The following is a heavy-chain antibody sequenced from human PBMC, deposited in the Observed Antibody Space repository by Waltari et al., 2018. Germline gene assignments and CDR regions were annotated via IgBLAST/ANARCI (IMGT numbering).Heavy chain of an antibody. Sequence: EVQLVESGGGLVQPGRSLRLSCAASGFTFDDYAMHWVRQAPGKGLEWASGISWKSGSIGYSDSVKVRFTISRDNAKNSLYLQMNSLRAEDTALYYCAKDIYCEDGYYGMDVWGQGTTVTVSS. CDR3: AKDIYCEDGYYGMDV. V-gene: IGHV3-9*01. CDR1: GFTFDDYA. CDR2: ISWKSGSI. J-gene: IGHJ6*02. D-gene: IGHD2-15*01.